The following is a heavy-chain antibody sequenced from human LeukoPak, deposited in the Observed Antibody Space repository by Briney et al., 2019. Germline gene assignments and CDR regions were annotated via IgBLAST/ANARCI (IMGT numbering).Heavy chain of an antibody. CDR3: ARVVFGSDGGGYFDY. J-gene: IGHJ4*02. CDR2: IHYIGGT. D-gene: IGHD6-19*01. V-gene: IGHV4-59*08. CDR1: SGSINGHY. Sequence: SETLSLTCTVSSGSINGHYWSWVRQPPGKGLEWIAYIHYIGGTKYNPSLKSRVTISLDTSKNQFSLRLGSVTAADTAVYYCARVVFGSDGGGYFDYWGQGTLVTVSS.